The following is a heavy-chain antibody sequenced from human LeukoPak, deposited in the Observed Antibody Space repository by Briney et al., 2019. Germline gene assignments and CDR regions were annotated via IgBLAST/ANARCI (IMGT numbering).Heavy chain of an antibody. CDR3: ARDRTEEGYFDY. CDR2: IYTSGST. Sequence: SSETLSLTCTVSGGSISSYYWSWIRQPAGKGLEWIGRIYTSGSTNYNPSLKSRVTISVDTSKNQFPLKLSSVTAADTAVYYCARDRTEEGYFDYWGQGTLVTVSS. V-gene: IGHV4-4*07. J-gene: IGHJ4*02. D-gene: IGHD2-2*01. CDR1: GGSISSYY.